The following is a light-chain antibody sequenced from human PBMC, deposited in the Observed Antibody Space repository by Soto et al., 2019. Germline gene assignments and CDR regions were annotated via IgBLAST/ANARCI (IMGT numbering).Light chain of an antibody. CDR3: QVWNSSSDHYV. J-gene: IGLJ1*01. Sequence: SSALTQLLSVSAAPGQTARITCGGYNIGTESVHWYQQKPGQAPVMVVYNDKDRPSGIPKRFSGSNSGNTATLTISRVEAGDEADYYCQVWNSSSDHYVFGSGTKVTVL. CDR1: NIGTES. V-gene: IGLV3-21*02. CDR2: NDK.